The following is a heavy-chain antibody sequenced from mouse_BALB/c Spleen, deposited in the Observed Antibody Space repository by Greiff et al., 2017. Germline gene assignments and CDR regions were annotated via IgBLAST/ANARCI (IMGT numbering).Heavy chain of an antibody. CDR1: GFTFSSFG. Sequence: EVQLQESGGGLVQPGGSRKLSCAASGFTFSSFGMHWVRQAPEKGLEWVAYISSGSSTIYYADTVKGRFTISRDNPKNTLFLQMTSLRSEDTAMYYCARSGYGSSYWYFDVWGAGTTVTVSS. CDR2: ISSGSSTI. D-gene: IGHD1-1*01. CDR3: ARSGYGSSYWYFDV. J-gene: IGHJ1*01. V-gene: IGHV5-17*02.